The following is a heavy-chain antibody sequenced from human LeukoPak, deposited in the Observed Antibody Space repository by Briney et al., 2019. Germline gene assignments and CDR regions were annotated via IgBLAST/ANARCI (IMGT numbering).Heavy chain of an antibody. CDR3: ARVTSGPLYYYYYGMDV. Sequence: SETLSLTCTVSGGSISSYYWSWIRQPPGKGLEWIGYIYYSGSTNYNPPLKSRVTISVDTSKNQFSLKLSSVTAADTAVYYCARVTSGPLYYYYYGMDVWGQGTTVTVSS. D-gene: IGHD2-15*01. CDR2: IYYSGST. CDR1: GGSISSYY. J-gene: IGHJ6*02. V-gene: IGHV4-59*01.